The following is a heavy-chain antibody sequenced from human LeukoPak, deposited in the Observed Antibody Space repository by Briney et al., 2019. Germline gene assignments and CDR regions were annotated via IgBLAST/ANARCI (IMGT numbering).Heavy chain of an antibody. Sequence: SETLSLTCAVYGGSFSGYYWSWIRQPPRKGLERIGEINISGSTNSNPSLNSRVTISVDTSKNQFSLKLSSVTAADTAVYYCARRGQYGSGSYYGYYFDYWGQGTLVTVSS. D-gene: IGHD3-10*01. CDR2: INISGST. CDR1: GGSFSGYY. J-gene: IGHJ4*02. CDR3: ARRGQYGSGSYYGYYFDY. V-gene: IGHV4-34*01.